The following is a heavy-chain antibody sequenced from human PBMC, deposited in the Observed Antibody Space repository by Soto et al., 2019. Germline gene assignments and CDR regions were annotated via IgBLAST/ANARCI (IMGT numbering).Heavy chain of an antibody. CDR1: GFSLSTSGVG. V-gene: IGHV2-5*02. D-gene: IGHD3-9*01. Sequence: ESGPTLVNPTQTLTLTCTFSGFSLSTSGVGVGWIRQPPGKALEWLALIYWDDDKRDSPSLKSRLTITKDTSKNQVVLTMTNMDPVDTATYYCAHLKTYYDISTGYPGMGWFEPWGQGTLVTVSS. J-gene: IGHJ5*02. CDR3: AHLKTYYDISTGYPGMGWFEP. CDR2: IYWDDDK.